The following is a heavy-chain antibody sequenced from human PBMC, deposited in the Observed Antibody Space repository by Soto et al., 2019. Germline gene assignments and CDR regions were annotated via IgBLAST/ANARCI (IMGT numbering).Heavy chain of an antibody. Sequence: PSETLSLTCAVYGGSFSGYYWSWIRQPPGKGLEWIGEINHSGSTNYNPSLKSRVTISVDTSKNQFSLKLSSVTAADTAVYYCASCLMVRGGITPSCFDYWGQGTLVTVSS. CDR1: GGSFSGYY. CDR3: ASCLMVRGGITPSCFDY. J-gene: IGHJ4*02. V-gene: IGHV4-34*01. CDR2: INHSGST. D-gene: IGHD3-10*01.